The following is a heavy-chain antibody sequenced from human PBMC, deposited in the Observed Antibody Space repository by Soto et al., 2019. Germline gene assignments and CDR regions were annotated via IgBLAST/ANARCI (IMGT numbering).Heavy chain of an antibody. V-gene: IGHV1-18*01. J-gene: IGHJ6*02. CDR2: INGNNGNT. D-gene: IGHD2-21*02. CDR1: GYSFSSYG. CDR3: AGPFSGGDYALDV. Sequence: QVPLVQSGGEVKKPGASVKVSCKASGYSFSSYGITWVRQVPGQGLEWIGWINGNNGNTIYAHKFQGRVTMTTDTSTTTAYMELRSLRSDDTAVYYGAGPFSGGDYALDVWGQGTTVTVSS.